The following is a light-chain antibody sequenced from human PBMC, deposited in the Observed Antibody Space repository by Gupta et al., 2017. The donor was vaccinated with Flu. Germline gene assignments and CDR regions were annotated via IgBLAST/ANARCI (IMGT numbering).Light chain of an antibody. CDR3: LQSDSTPLLT. CDR1: HSISNY. J-gene: IGKJ3*01. Sequence: SSLSASVGDRVTITCRASHSISNYLNWYQKKPGEAPKLLIYRASSLQSGVPSRFSGSGSGTDFTLTISSLQPEDRASYFCLQSDSTPLLTFGHGTKVDIK. CDR2: RAS. V-gene: IGKV1-39*01.